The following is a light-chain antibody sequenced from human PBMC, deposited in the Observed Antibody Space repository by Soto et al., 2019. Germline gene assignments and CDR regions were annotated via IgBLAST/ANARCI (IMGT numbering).Light chain of an antibody. J-gene: IGKJ1*01. V-gene: IGKV4-1*01. CDR1: QSVLYSSYNKNY. CDR2: WAS. Sequence: DIVLTQSPEYLAVSLGERATINCKSSQSVLYSSYNKNYLAWYQQKPGQPPKLLIYWASTRDSGVPDRVRGRGSGTRIPITISNLEAEAGAVSYGQQYHPPPRTPGQWTTVQIK. CDR3: QQYHPPPRT.